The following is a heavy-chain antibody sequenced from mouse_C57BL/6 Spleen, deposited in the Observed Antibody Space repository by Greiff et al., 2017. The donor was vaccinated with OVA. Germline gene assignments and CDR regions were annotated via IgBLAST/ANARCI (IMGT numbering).Heavy chain of an antibody. D-gene: IGHD1-1*01. CDR2: IDPSDSYT. Sequence: QVQLQQPGAELVMPGASVKLSCKASGYTFTSYWMHWVKQRPGQGLEWIGEIDPSDSYTNYNQKFKGKSTLTVDKSSSTAYMQLSSLTSEDSAVYYCARRDYYGSSHFDYWGQGTTLTVSS. CDR3: ARRDYYGSSHFDY. V-gene: IGHV1-69*01. J-gene: IGHJ2*01. CDR1: GYTFTSYW.